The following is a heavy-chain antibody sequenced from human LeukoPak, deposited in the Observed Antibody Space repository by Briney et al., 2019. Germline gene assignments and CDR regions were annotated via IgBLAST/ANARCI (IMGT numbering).Heavy chain of an antibody. Sequence: SETLSLTCTVSGGSVRRGNYYWTWIRQPAGSGLEWIGRIYTSGTTDYNPSLRTRVTISVDASRNQFSLNLSSVTAADTAVYYCARWSGSVAARNYYYYMDVWGEGTTVTVSS. J-gene: IGHJ6*03. CDR2: IYTSGTT. CDR3: ARWSGSVAARNYYYYMDV. V-gene: IGHV4-61*02. D-gene: IGHD6-6*01. CDR1: GGSVRRGNYY.